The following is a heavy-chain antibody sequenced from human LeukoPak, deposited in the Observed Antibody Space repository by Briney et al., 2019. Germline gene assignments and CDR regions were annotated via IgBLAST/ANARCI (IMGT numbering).Heavy chain of an antibody. V-gene: IGHV3-53*05. D-gene: IGHD6-19*01. J-gene: IGHJ3*02. Sequence: GGSLRLSCAASGFTVSSNYMSWVRQAPGKGLEWVSVIYSGGSTYYADSVKGRFTISRDNSKNALYLQMNSLRAEDTAVYYCAKDQSSGWYFNAFDIWGQGTMVTVSS. CDR1: GFTVSSNY. CDR2: IYSGGST. CDR3: AKDQSSGWYFNAFDI.